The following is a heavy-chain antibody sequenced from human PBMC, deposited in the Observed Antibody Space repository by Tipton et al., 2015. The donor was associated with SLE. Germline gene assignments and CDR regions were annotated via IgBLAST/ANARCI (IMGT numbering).Heavy chain of an antibody. V-gene: IGHV3-49*04. CDR2: IRSKDYGGTP. J-gene: IGHJ4*02. CDR1: GFTFGDYA. Sequence: RSLRLSCTASGFTFGDYAMSWVRQAPGKGLEWVGFIRSKDYGGTPEYAASVGGRFTISRDDSKSIAYLQMNGLKTEDTAVYYCTRMTCSGGTCPDDYWGQGTLITVSS. D-gene: IGHD2-15*01. CDR3: TRMTCSGGTCPDDY.